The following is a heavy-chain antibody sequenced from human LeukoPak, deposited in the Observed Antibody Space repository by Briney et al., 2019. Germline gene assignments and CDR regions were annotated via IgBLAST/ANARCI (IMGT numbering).Heavy chain of an antibody. CDR2: IYTSGST. Sequence: SETLSLTCTVSGGSISSYYWSWIRQPPGKGLEWIGYIYTSGSTNYNPSLKSRVTISVDTSKNQFSLKLSSVTAADTAVYYCARGKNYYYYYYMDVWGKGTTVTVSS. CDR3: ARGKNYYYYYYMDV. J-gene: IGHJ6*03. V-gene: IGHV4-4*09. D-gene: IGHD4-23*01. CDR1: GGSISSYY.